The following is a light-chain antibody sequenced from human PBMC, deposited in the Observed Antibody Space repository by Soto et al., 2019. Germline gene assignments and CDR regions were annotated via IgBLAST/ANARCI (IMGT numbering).Light chain of an antibody. Sequence: EIVLTQSPGTLSLSPGERATISCRASQSVSSSYLAWYQQKPGQAPRLLIYDASNRVTGIPDRFSGSGSGTDFTLTISRLEPEDFAVYHCQQYGGSPGTFGQGTKVEIK. CDR3: QQYGGSPGT. J-gene: IGKJ1*01. CDR1: QSVSSSY. V-gene: IGKV3-20*01. CDR2: DAS.